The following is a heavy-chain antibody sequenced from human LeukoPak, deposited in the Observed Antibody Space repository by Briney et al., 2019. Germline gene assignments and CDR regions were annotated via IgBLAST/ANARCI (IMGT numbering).Heavy chain of an antibody. CDR3: TRVGIAVAGTGYYYYHYMDV. J-gene: IGHJ6*03. V-gene: IGHV3-49*03. D-gene: IGHD6-19*01. Sequence: GGSLRLSCAASGFTFSDYYMSWIRQAPGKGLEWVGFIRSKAYGGTTEYAASVKGRFTISRDDSKSIAYLQMNSLKTEDTAVYYCTRVGIAVAGTGYYYYHYMDVWGKGTTVTISS. CDR1: GFTFSDYY. CDR2: IRSKAYGGTT.